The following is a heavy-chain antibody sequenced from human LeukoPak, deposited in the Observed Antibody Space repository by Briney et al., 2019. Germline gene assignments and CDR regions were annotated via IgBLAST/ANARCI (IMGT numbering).Heavy chain of an antibody. D-gene: IGHD3-10*01. CDR3: ARGGSGSYLYYFDY. Sequence: PGGSLRLSCAAFGFTVSSNYMSWVRQAPGKGLEWVSIIYIGGSTYYADSVKGRFTISRDNSKNTLYLQMNSLRAEDTAVYYCARGGSGSYLYYFDYWGQGTLVTVSS. CDR1: GFTVSSNY. CDR2: IYIGGST. V-gene: IGHV3-66*01. J-gene: IGHJ4*02.